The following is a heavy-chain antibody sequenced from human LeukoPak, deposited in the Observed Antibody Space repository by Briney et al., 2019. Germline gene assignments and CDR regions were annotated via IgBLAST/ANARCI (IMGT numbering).Heavy chain of an antibody. V-gene: IGHV1-2*02. J-gene: IGHJ5*02. CDR3: ARVLSITGTVNWFDP. D-gene: IGHD1-20*01. CDR1: GYTFTGYY. Sequence: ASVKVSCKASGYTFTGYYMHWVRQAPGQGLEWMGWINPNSGGTNYAQKFQGRVTMTRDTSISTAYMELSRLRSDDTAAYYCARVLSITGTVNWFDPWGQGALVTVSS. CDR2: INPNSGGT.